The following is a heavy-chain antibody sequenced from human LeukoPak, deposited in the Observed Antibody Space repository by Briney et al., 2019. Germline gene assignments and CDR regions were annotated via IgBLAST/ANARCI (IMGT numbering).Heavy chain of an antibody. CDR2: ISGSGAGT. CDR3: ARGIIYLDY. CDR1: GFTFTTYA. D-gene: IGHD3-10*01. J-gene: IGHJ4*02. Sequence: GGSLRLSCAASGFTFTTYAVNWVRQAPGKGLEWVSSISGSGAGTYYADSVKGRFTISRDNSKNTLYLQMNSLRAEDTAVYYCARGIIYLDYWGQGTLVTVSS. V-gene: IGHV3-23*01.